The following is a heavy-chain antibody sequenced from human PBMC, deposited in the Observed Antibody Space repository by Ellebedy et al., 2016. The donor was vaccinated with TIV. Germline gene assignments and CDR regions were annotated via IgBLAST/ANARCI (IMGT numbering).Heavy chain of an antibody. Sequence: GGSLRLXXAASGFTFSSYGMHWVRQAPGKGLEWVAVISYDGSNKYYADSVKGRFTISRDNAKNSLYLQMNSLRAEDTAVYYCARGPRHGVVTAHWYFDLWGRGTLVTVSS. CDR3: ARGPRHGVVTAHWYFDL. CDR2: ISYDGSNK. CDR1: GFTFSSYG. D-gene: IGHD2-21*02. J-gene: IGHJ2*01. V-gene: IGHV3-30*03.